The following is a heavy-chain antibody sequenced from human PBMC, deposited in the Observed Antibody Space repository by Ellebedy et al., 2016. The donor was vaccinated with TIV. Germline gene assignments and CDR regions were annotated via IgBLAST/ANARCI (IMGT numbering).Heavy chain of an antibody. CDR2: IKQDGSEK. V-gene: IGHV3-7*03. D-gene: IGHD3-10*01. Sequence: PGGSLRLSCAASGLTFSSYWMSWVRQAPGKGLEWVTNIKQDGSEKYYVDSVKGRFTISRDNAKNSLYLQMNSLRAEDTAVYYCASWFGGENYWGQGALVTVSS. CDR3: ASWFGGENY. J-gene: IGHJ4*02. CDR1: GLTFSSYW.